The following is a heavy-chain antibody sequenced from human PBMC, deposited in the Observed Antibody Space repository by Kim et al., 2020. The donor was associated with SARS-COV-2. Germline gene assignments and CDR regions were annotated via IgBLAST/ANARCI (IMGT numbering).Heavy chain of an antibody. Sequence: SETLSLTCTVSGGSISSYYWSWIRQPPGKGLEWIGYIYYSGSTNYNPSLKSRVTISVDTSKNQFSLKLSSVTAADTAVYYCARGRSELLWFGEFTYYFDYWGQGTLVTVSS. CDR3: ARGRSELLWFGEFTYYFDY. D-gene: IGHD3-10*01. V-gene: IGHV4-59*13. CDR1: GGSISSYY. J-gene: IGHJ4*02. CDR2: IYYSGST.